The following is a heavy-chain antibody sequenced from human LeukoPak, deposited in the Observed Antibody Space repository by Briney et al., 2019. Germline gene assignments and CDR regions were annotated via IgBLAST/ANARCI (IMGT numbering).Heavy chain of an antibody. D-gene: IGHD3-10*01. Sequence: ASVKVSCKASGYTFTSYGISWVRQAPGQGLEWMGWISAYNGNTDYAQKLQGRVTMTTDTSTSTAYMELRSLRSEDTAVYYCARGRGWSYYYGSGHTLDYWGEGTLVTVSS. CDR2: ISAYNGNT. CDR1: GYTFTSYG. CDR3: ARGRGWSYYYGSGHTLDY. V-gene: IGHV1-18*01. J-gene: IGHJ4*02.